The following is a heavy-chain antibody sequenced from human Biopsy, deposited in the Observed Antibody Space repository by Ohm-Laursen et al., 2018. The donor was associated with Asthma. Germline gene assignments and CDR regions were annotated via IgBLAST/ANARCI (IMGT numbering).Heavy chain of an antibody. CDR2: IYSGGTS. J-gene: IGHJ4*02. CDR1: VFAVSRDY. V-gene: IGHV3-53*01. Sequence: SLRLSCAASVFAVSRDYMFWVRQAPRKGLEWVSVIYSGGTSHTADPVRGRFTISSDYSKNTLYLQMHSLRAEDTAVYYCARGDSSNWSHYYFDYWGQGTPVTVSS. D-gene: IGHD3-22*01. CDR3: ARGDSSNWSHYYFDY.